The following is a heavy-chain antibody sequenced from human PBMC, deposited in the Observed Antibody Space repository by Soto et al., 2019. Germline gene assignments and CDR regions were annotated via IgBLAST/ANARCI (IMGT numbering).Heavy chain of an antibody. D-gene: IGHD3-22*01. CDR2: SKQSGST. Sequence: LSLTCAVYGGSFSGYYWSWIRQPPGKGLEWIGESKQSGSTNYNPSLKSRVTISVDTSKNQFSLELSSLTAADTAVYYCARGRATIIVVVTRRNWFDPWGQGTLVTVS. V-gene: IGHV4-34*01. CDR1: GGSFSGYY. J-gene: IGHJ5*02. CDR3: ARGRATIIVVVTRRNWFDP.